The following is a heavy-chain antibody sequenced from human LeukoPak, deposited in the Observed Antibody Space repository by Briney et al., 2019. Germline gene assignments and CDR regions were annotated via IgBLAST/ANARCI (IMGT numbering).Heavy chain of an antibody. Sequence: MASETLSLTCAVYGGSFSGCYWSWIRQPPGKGLEWIGEINHSGSTNYNPSLKSRVTISVDTSKNQFSLKLSSVTAADTAVYYCARGQGVDPWGQGTLVTVSS. J-gene: IGHJ5*02. CDR2: INHSGST. CDR3: ARGQGVDP. V-gene: IGHV4-34*01. D-gene: IGHD3-16*01. CDR1: GGSFSGCY.